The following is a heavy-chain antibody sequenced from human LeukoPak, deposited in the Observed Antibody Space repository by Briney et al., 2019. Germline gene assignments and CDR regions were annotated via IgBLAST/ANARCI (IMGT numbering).Heavy chain of an antibody. D-gene: IGHD6-19*01. V-gene: IGHV3-21*01. J-gene: IGHJ4*02. CDR3: ARGGGWYFDY. CDR2: ITSSSGYI. CDR1: GFTFSSYT. Sequence: GGSLRLSCAASGFTFSSYTMHWVRQAPGKGLEWVSSITSSSGYIDYADSVKGRFTISRDNAKNSLYMHMNSLRAEDTAVYYCARGGGWYFDYWGQGTLVTVSS.